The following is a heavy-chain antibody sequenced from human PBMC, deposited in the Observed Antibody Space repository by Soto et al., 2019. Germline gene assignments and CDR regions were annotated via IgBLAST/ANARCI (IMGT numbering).Heavy chain of an antibody. J-gene: IGHJ3*01. D-gene: IGHD3-3*01. CDR2: ISWNSGSI. CDR1: GFTFDDYA. CDR3: AKGKHELWSGEDAFDL. V-gene: IGHV3-9*01. Sequence: EVQLVESGGGLVQPGRSLRLSCAASGFTFDDYAMHWVRQAPGKGLEWVSGISWNSGSIGYADSVKGRFTISRDKAKNSLYLQMNSLRAEDTALYYCAKGKHELWSGEDAFDLWGQGTMVTVSS.